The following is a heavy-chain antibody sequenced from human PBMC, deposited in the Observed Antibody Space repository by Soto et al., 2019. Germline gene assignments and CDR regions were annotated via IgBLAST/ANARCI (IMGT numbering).Heavy chain of an antibody. CDR1: GFAVSSKY. CDR3: ATKGYYGSGSYYQWAFDI. Sequence: PGGSLRLSCAASGFAVSSKYMTWVRQAPGKGLEWVSVIYGGGTTYYADSVKGRFTISRDNSKNTLYLQMSSLRAEDTAVYYCATKGYYGSGSYYQWAFDIWGQGTMVTVSS. J-gene: IGHJ3*02. V-gene: IGHV3-53*05. D-gene: IGHD3-10*01. CDR2: IYGGGTT.